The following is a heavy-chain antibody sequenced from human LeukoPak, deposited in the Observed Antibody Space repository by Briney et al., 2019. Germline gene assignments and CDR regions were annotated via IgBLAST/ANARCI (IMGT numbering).Heavy chain of an antibody. D-gene: IGHD2-8*01. V-gene: IGHV1-69*05. CDR1: GGTFSSYA. CDR2: IIPIFGTA. CDR3: ARGLLYLHDY. Sequence: SVKVSCKASGGTFSSYAISWVRQAPGQGLEWMGGIIPIFGTANYAQKFQGRVTITRNTSINTAYMELSSLRSEDTAVYYCARGLLYLHDYWGQGTLVTVSS. J-gene: IGHJ4*02.